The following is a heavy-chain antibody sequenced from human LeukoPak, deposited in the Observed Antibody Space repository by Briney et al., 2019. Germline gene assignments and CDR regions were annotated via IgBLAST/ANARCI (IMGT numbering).Heavy chain of an antibody. D-gene: IGHD2-8*01. CDR3: ARGCLGYCTNGVTLDY. V-gene: IGHV4-34*01. CDR1: GGSFSGYY. CDR2: INHSGST. J-gene: IGHJ4*02. Sequence: PSGTLSLTCAVDGGSFSGYYCSWIRQPPGKGLEWIGEINHSGSTNYTPSLKSRVTISVDTSKNQFSLKLSSVTAADTAVYYCARGCLGYCTNGVTLDYWGQGTLVTVSS.